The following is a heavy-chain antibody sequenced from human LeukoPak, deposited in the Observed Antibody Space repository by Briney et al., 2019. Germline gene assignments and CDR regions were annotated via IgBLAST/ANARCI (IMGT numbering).Heavy chain of an antibody. CDR3: ARGAGSGYNGSYQVY. D-gene: IGHD3-16*02. V-gene: IGHV1-2*02. CDR2: INPNSGGT. Sequence: ASVKVSCKASGYTFTGYYMHWVRQAPGQGLEWMGWINPNSGGTNYAQKFQGRVTMTRDTSISTAYMELSRLRSNDTAVYYCARGAGSGYNGSYQVYWGQGTLVTVSS. J-gene: IGHJ4*02. CDR1: GYTFTGYY.